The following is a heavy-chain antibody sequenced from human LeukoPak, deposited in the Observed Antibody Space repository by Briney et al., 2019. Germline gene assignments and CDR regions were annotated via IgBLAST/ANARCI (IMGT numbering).Heavy chain of an antibody. Sequence: PSETLSLTRTVSGGSLRSHYWSWIRQPPGKGLVWIGYIYYSGSTNYNPSLKSRVTISVDTSKNQSSLKLSSVTASDTAVYYCARSRTAMVNDAFDIWGQGTMVTVSS. V-gene: IGHV4-59*11. CDR1: GGSLRSHY. J-gene: IGHJ3*02. CDR2: IYYSGST. CDR3: ARSRTAMVNDAFDI. D-gene: IGHD5-18*01.